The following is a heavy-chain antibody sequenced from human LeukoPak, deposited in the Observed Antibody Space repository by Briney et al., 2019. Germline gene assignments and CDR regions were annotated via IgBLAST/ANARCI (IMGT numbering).Heavy chain of an antibody. CDR1: GFSFSKYW. CDR3: ARDFDMGITPGDDFDF. V-gene: IGHV3-74*01. D-gene: IGHD3-9*01. CDR2: IKEDGTYT. J-gene: IGHJ4*02. Sequence: GGSLRLSCAASGFSFSKYWMHWVRQTPGEGLVWVARIKEDGTYTGYADSVKGRFTISRDNARNTVFLQMNSLRAEDTAVYYCARDFDMGITPGDDFDFWGQGTLVTVSS.